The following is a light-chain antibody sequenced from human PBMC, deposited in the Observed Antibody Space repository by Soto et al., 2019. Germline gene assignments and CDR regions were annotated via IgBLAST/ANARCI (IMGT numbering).Light chain of an antibody. J-gene: IGKJ1*01. CDR3: QQYDNSPWT. CDR1: QSVSSSY. V-gene: IGKV3-20*01. CDR2: GAS. Sequence: EIVLTQSPGTLSLSQGERATLSCRASQSVSSSYLAWYQQKPGQAPRLLIYGASSRATGIPDRFSGSGYGTDFTLTISRLDPEDFAVYYCQQYDNSPWTFGQGAKVEIK.